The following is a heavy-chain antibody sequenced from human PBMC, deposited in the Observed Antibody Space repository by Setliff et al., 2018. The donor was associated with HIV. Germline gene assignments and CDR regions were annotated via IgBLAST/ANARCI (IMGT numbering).Heavy chain of an antibody. CDR1: GFTFDDYA. CDR2: ISWNSGSI. D-gene: IGHD5-18*01. V-gene: IGHV3-9*01. Sequence: GGSLRLSCTASGFTFDDYAMHWVRQAPGKGLEWVSGISWNSGSIGYADSVKGRFTISRDNSKNSLYLQMNSLRAEDTAVYYCAKDAGSYSYVHEYFQHWGQGTLVTVSS. J-gene: IGHJ1*01. CDR3: AKDAGSYSYVHEYFQH.